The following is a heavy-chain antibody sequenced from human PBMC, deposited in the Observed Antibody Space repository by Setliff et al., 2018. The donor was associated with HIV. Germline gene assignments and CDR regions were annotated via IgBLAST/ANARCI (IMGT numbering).Heavy chain of an antibody. D-gene: IGHD6-19*01. Sequence: SETLSLTCTVSGGSISSYYWSWIRQPPGKGLEWIGYIYYSGSTNYNPSLKSRVTISVDTSKNQFSLKLSSVTAADTAVYYCARGREWLTPGRVFQHWGQGTLVTVSS. CDR3: ARGREWLTPGRVFQH. CDR1: GGSISSYY. V-gene: IGHV4-59*01. J-gene: IGHJ1*01. CDR2: IYYSGST.